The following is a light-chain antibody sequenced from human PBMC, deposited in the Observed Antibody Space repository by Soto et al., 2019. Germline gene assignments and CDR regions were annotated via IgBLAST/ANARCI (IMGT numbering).Light chain of an antibody. CDR2: GAS. J-gene: IGKJ4*02. CDR1: QSVSSSY. Sequence: EIEMTQSPGTLSLSPGERATLSCRASQSVSSSYLAWYQQKRGQAPMLLIYGASSRASGTPDRFSGSGCGTDFTLTISRLEPDDFAVYYCQQYGSSSLTFGRGTKVEIK. CDR3: QQYGSSSLT. V-gene: IGKV3-20*01.